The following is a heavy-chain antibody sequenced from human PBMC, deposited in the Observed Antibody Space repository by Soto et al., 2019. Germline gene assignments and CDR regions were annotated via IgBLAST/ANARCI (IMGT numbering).Heavy chain of an antibody. J-gene: IGHJ3*02. Sequence: GGSLRLSCAASGFTFSSYAMSWVRQAPGKGLEWVSAISGSGGSTYYADSVKGRFTISRDNSKNTLYLQMNSLRAEDTAVYYCAKDPDIVVVPAAIPAFDIWGQGTMVTV. CDR1: GFTFSSYA. CDR2: ISGSGGST. V-gene: IGHV3-23*01. CDR3: AKDPDIVVVPAAIPAFDI. D-gene: IGHD2-2*02.